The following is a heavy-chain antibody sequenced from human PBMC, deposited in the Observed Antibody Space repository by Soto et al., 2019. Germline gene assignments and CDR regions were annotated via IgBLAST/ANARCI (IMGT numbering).Heavy chain of an antibody. Sequence: PGGSLRLSCSASGFIFSSYDMHWVRQGPGKGLEWVSAIGTTGDTNYAGSVKGRFTISRENAKNSLYLQMNSLRAGDTAIYFWARAIGPTLFDYWAQGALVTVSS. V-gene: IGHV3-13*04. CDR2: IGTTGDT. CDR1: GFIFSSYD. J-gene: IGHJ4*02. CDR3: ARAIGPTLFDY. D-gene: IGHD3-22*01.